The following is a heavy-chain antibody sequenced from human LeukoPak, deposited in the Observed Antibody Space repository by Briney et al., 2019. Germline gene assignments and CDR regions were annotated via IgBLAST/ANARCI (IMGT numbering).Heavy chain of an antibody. J-gene: IGHJ4*02. CDR3: ATGGDTAMPTGY. CDR1: GFSLSTSGMR. Sequence: SGPTLVKPTQTLTLTCTFSGFSLSTSGMRVSWIRQPPGKALEWLARIDWDDDKFYSTSLKTRLTISKDTSKNQVVLTMTNMDPVDTATYYCATGGDTAMPTGYWGQGTLVTVSS. CDR2: IDWDDDK. D-gene: IGHD5-18*01. V-gene: IGHV2-70*04.